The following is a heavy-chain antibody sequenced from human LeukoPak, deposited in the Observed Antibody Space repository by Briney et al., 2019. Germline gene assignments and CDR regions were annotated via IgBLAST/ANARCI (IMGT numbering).Heavy chain of an antibody. D-gene: IGHD5-18*01. CDR1: GYSFTDYW. CDR2: IYPDDSDI. V-gene: IGHV5-51*01. Sequence: GESLKISCKGSGYSFTDYWIGWLRQMPGKGLEWMGIIYPDDSDIRYSPSFQGQVTISADKSISTAYLQWSSLKASDTAMYYCARPRGYNYGTYFDYWGRGTLVTVSS. CDR3: ARPRGYNYGTYFDY. J-gene: IGHJ4*02.